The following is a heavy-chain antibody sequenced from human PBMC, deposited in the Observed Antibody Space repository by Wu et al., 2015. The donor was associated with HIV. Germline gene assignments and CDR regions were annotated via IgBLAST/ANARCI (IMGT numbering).Heavy chain of an antibody. Sequence: QVQLVQSGAEVKKPGASVKVSCKASGYTFTNYDINWVRQATGQGLEWMGWMNPNSGNTGYAQKFQGRVTMTRNTSISTAYMELSSLRSEDTAVYYCARERVADTAMVRGRGDAFDIWGQGTMVTVSS. D-gene: IGHD5-18*01. CDR3: ARERVADTAMVRGRGDAFDI. CDR1: GYTFTNYD. J-gene: IGHJ3*02. V-gene: IGHV1-8*01. CDR2: MNPNSGNT.